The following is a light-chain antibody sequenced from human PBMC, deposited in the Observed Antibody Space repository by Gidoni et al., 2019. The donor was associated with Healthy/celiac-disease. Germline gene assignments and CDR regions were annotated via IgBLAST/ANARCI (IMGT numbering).Light chain of an antibody. CDR2: GAS. J-gene: IGKJ2*01. V-gene: IGKV3-15*01. CDR3: QQYNNWLRT. Sequence: EIAITQPPATLSVSPGERATLSCRASQSVSSNLAWYQQKPGQAPRVLIYGASTRATGIPARFSGSGSGTEFTLTISSLQSEDFAVYYWQQYNNWLRTFXXXTKLEIK. CDR1: QSVSSN.